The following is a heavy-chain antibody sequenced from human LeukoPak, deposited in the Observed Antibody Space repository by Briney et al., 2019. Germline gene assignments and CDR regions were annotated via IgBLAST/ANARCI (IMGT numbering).Heavy chain of an antibody. CDR3: ARGGGILRVDLFDY. V-gene: IGHV4-39*01. D-gene: IGHD2-15*01. J-gene: IGHJ4*02. CDR2: IYDSGST. Sequence: SETLSLTCTVSGGSIRSSYYYWGWIRQPPGKGLEWIGSIYDSGSTYYNPSLKSRVTISVDTSKNQFSLKLNSVTAADTAVYYCARGGGILRVDLFDYWGQGTLVTVSS. CDR1: GGSIRSSYYY.